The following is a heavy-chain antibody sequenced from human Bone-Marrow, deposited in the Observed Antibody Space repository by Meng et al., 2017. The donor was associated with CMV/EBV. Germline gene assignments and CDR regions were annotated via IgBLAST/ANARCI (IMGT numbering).Heavy chain of an antibody. J-gene: IGHJ4*02. Sequence: CKASGGTLSAYTIIWVRQAPGQGIELMGGITPIFGTTNYAQKFQGRVKIIADEFTTTVSMELSSLRSEDTAVYYCAREGRAARQFDFWGQGTLVTVSS. CDR2: ITPIFGTT. V-gene: IGHV1-69*01. CDR3: AREGRAARQFDF. CDR1: GGTLSAYT. D-gene: IGHD6-13*01.